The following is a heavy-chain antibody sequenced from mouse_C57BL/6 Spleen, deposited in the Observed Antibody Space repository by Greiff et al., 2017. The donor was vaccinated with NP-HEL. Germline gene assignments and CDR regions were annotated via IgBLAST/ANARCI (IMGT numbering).Heavy chain of an antibody. CDR1: SYTFTSYW. D-gene: IGHD1-1*01. CDR2: IDPSDSYT. CDR3: ARNYYYYGSSRYYFDY. V-gene: IGHV1-69*01. J-gene: IGHJ2*01. Sequence: VQLQQPGAELVMPGASVKLSCKASSYTFTSYWMHWVKQRPGQGLEWIGEIDPSDSYTNYNQKFKGKSTLTVDKSSSTAYMQLSSLTSEDSAVYYCARNYYYYGSSRYYFDYWGQGTTLTVSS.